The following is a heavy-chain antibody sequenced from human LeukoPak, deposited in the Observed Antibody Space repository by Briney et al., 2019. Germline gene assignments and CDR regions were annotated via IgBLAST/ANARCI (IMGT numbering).Heavy chain of an antibody. CDR2: TYYRSKWYN. CDR3: ARVSLYSSSWSEGFDP. D-gene: IGHD6-13*01. CDR1: VDSVSSNSAA. J-gene: IGHJ5*02. V-gene: IGHV6-1*01. Sequence: SQTLSLTCAISVDSVSSNSAAWNWIRQSPSRGLEWLVRTYYRSKWYNDYAVSVKSRITINPDTSKNQFSLQLNSVTPEDTAVYYCARVSLYSSSWSEGFDPWGQGTLVTVSS.